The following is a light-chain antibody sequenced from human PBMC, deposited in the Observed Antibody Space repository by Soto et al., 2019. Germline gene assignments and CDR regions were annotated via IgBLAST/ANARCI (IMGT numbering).Light chain of an antibody. CDR2: GDN. Sequence: QAVVTQPPSVSGAPGQRVTISCTGSTSNIGAGYDVHWYRQLPGTAPKLLIYGDNSRPSGVPDRFSVSKSDTSASLAITGLQAEDEAEYFCQSYDNSLTAPVVFGGGTKVTVL. V-gene: IGLV1-40*01. CDR3: QSYDNSLTAPVV. CDR1: TSNIGAGYD. J-gene: IGLJ2*01.